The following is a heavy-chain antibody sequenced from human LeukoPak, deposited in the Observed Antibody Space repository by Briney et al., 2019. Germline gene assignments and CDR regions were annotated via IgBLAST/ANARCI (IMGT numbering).Heavy chain of an antibody. D-gene: IGHD3-22*01. Sequence: PGGSLRLSCAASGLTFSSYGMHWVRQAPGKGLEWVAVISYDGSNKYYADSVKGRFTISRDNSKNTLYLQMNSLRAEDTAVYYCAKCLDSSGYPPDYWGQGTLVTVSS. V-gene: IGHV3-30*18. CDR3: AKCLDSSGYPPDY. CDR1: GLTFSSYG. CDR2: ISYDGSNK. J-gene: IGHJ4*02.